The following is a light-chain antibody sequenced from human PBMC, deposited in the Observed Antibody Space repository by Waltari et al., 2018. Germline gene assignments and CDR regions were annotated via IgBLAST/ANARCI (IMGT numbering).Light chain of an antibody. CDR1: NLENKY. J-gene: IGLJ1*01. Sequence: SYALTQPPSVSVSPGQTATIPCSGGNLENKYVCWYQQKPGQSPVLVIYQDYIRPSGIPERFSGSNSGNTATLTIGGTQAMDEADYYCQAWDIRTANYVFGTGTKVTVL. V-gene: IGLV3-1*01. CDR3: QAWDIRTANYV. CDR2: QDY.